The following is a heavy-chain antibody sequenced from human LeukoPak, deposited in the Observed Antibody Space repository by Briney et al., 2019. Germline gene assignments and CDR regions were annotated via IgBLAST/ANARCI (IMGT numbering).Heavy chain of an antibody. CDR1: GGSFSGYY. CDR3: VSTERCSTTCPLDY. CDR2: INHSGST. J-gene: IGHJ4*02. Sequence: SETLSLTCAVYGGSFSGYYWSWIRQPPGKGLEWIGEINHSGSTNYNPSLKSRVTISVDTSKNQFSLKLNSVTAADTAVYYCVSTERCSTTCPLDYWGQGTLVTVSS. V-gene: IGHV4-34*01. D-gene: IGHD2-2*01.